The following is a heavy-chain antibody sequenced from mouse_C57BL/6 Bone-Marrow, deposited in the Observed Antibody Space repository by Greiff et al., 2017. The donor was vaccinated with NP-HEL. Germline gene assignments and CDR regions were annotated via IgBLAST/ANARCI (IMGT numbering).Heavy chain of an antibody. CDR2: ISSGGSYT. V-gene: IGHV5-6*01. D-gene: IGHD6-5*01. CDR3: ARRAYSAWFAY. CDR1: GFTFSSYG. J-gene: IGHJ3*01. Sequence: VQLQQSGGDLVKPGGSLKLSCAASGFTFSSYGMSWVRQTPDKRLEWVATISSGGSYTYYPDSVKGRFTISRDNAKNTLYLQMSSLKSEDTAMYYCARRAYSAWFAYWGQGTLVTVSA.